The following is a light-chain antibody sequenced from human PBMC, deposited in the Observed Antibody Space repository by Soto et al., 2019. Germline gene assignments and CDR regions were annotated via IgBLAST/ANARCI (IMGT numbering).Light chain of an antibody. V-gene: IGLV1-44*01. CDR1: DSNIGSNT. Sequence: QSALTQPPSASGTPGQRVTISCSGSDSNIGSNTVNWYQQVPGTAPKLLIYSNSQRPSGVPDRFSGSKSGTSASLAISGLQSEDEGDYYCAAWDDSLNGRAVFGGGTKVTVL. CDR2: SNS. J-gene: IGLJ3*02. CDR3: AAWDDSLNGRAV.